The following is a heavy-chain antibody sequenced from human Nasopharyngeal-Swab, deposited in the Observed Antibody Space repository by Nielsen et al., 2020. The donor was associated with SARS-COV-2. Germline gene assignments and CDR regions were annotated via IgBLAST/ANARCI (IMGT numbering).Heavy chain of an antibody. CDR2: ISGSGDTT. D-gene: IGHD2-21*01. Sequence: ETLSLTCAASGFTFSSYAMSWVRQAPGKGLDWVSIISGSGDTTYYADSVKDRFTISRDNSKNTLYLEMNSLRVEDTAVYYCAKAPYLRGLDVWGQGTTVTASS. J-gene: IGHJ6*02. V-gene: IGHV3-23*01. CDR1: GFTFSSYA. CDR3: AKAPYLRGLDV.